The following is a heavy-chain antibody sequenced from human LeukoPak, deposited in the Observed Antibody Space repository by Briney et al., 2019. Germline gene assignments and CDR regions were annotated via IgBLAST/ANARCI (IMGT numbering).Heavy chain of an antibody. CDR1: GFTVSSNY. Sequence: GGSLRPSCAASGFTVSSNYMSWVRQAPGKGLEWVSVIYSGGSTYYADSVKGRFTISRDNSKNTLYLQMNSLRAEDTAVYYCARDPLGYCSGGSCSTGFDPWGQGTLVTVSS. J-gene: IGHJ5*02. D-gene: IGHD2-15*01. CDR2: IYSGGST. V-gene: IGHV3-66*01. CDR3: ARDPLGYCSGGSCSTGFDP.